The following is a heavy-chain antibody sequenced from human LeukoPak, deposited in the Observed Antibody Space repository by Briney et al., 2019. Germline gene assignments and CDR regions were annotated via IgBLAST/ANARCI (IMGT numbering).Heavy chain of an antibody. J-gene: IGHJ4*02. CDR1: GFTFSSYG. CDR2: IWYDGSNK. Sequence: PGGSLRLSCAASGFTFSSYGMHWVRQAPGKGLEWVAVIWYDGSNKYYADSVKGRFTISRDNSKNTLYLQMNSLRAEDTAVYYCAREKGGSSWYQSDYWGQGTLVTVSS. CDR3: AREKGGSSWYQSDY. D-gene: IGHD6-13*01. V-gene: IGHV3-33*01.